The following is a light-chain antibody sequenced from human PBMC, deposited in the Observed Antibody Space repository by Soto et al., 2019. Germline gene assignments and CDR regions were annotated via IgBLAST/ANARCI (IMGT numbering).Light chain of an antibody. V-gene: IGKV3-20*01. CDR2: GAS. CDR3: QQYVTSPFT. J-gene: IGKJ3*01. CDR1: QSVNSVY. Sequence: EIVLTQSPGPLSLSPGERASLSCRADQSVNSVYLAWYQHKPGQAPRRLIYGASDRATGIPDRFSGSGSGTDFTLTISRLEPEDFAVYYCQQYVTSPFTVGPGTKVDI.